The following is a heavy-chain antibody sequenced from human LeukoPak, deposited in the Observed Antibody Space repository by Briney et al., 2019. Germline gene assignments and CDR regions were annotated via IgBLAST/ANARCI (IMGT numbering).Heavy chain of an antibody. Sequence: PSETLSLTCTVSGGSISSYYWSWIRQPPGKGLEWIGYIYYSGSTNYNPSLKSRVTISVDTSKNQFSLKLSSVTAADTAVYYCARVVPGGSSSWYCEPTTPNWFDPWGQGTLVTVSS. V-gene: IGHV4-59*01. CDR2: IYYSGST. CDR3: ARVVPGGSSSWYCEPTTPNWFDP. D-gene: IGHD6-13*01. CDR1: GGSISSYY. J-gene: IGHJ5*02.